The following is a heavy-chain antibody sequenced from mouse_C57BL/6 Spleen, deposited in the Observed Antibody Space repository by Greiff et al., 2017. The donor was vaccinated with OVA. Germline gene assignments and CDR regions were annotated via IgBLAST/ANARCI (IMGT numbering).Heavy chain of an antibody. CDR2: IDPGSGDT. V-gene: IGHV1-82*01. J-gene: IGHJ4*01. Sequence: VQLQQSGAELVKPGASVKMSCKASGYTFTSSWMHWVKQRPGQGLEWIGRIDPGSGDTKYNEKFKGKATLTADKSSSTAYMQLSSLTSEDSAVYVCARSYYYSLDYWGQGTTVTVSS. CDR3: ARSYYYSLDY. CDR1: GYTFTSSW.